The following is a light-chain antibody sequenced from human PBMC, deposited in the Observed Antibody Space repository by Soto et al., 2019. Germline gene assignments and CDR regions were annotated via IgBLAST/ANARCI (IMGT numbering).Light chain of an antibody. CDR1: QSVSSY. CDR2: DVS. CDR3: HQRGNWPLT. V-gene: IGKV3-11*01. Sequence: EIVLTQSPATLSLSPGERATLSCRATQSVSSYLAWYQHKPGQAPRLLIYDVSNRATGTPARFSGSGSGTDFTLTISSLEPEDFAVYYCHQRGNWPLTFGGGTKVEIK. J-gene: IGKJ4*01.